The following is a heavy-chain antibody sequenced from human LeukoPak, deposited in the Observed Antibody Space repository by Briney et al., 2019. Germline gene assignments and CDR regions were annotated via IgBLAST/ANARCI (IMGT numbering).Heavy chain of an antibody. CDR1: GFTFSSDR. J-gene: IGHJ4*02. D-gene: IGHD2-8*01. CDR3: ARGGSNGN. Sequence: GGSLRLSCIASGFTFSSDRMHWVRQVPGKGLVWVSRIETDGTGAVYADAVEGRFTISRDNAKNMLYLQMNSLRAEDTAVYYCARGGSNGNWGQGTLVTVSS. V-gene: IGHV3-74*03. CDR2: IETDGTGA.